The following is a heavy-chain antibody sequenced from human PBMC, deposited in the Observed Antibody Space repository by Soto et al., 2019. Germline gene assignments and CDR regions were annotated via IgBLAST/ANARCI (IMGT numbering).Heavy chain of an antibody. D-gene: IGHD6-19*01. J-gene: IGHJ4*02. CDR3: ARRRGGFGGGWTTPYFDY. V-gene: IGHV2-5*02. CDR2: IYWDDDK. CDR1: GFSLNTGGVG. Sequence: QITLKESGPTVVKPTQTLTLTCSLSGFSLNTGGVGVGWIRQPPGKALEWLAVIYWDDDKSWYPSLRDRLPINRAASDNQVVLTVTNMDPVDTGTYYCARRRGGFGGGWTTPYFDYWGQGTLVTVSS.